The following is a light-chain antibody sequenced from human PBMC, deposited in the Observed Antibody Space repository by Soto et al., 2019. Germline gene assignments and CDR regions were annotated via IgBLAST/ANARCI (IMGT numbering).Light chain of an antibody. CDR3: QQYNSWT. CDR2: DAS. V-gene: IGKV1-5*01. CDR1: QSISDW. Sequence: DIQMTQSPSTLSASVGDRVTITCRASQSISDWLAWYQQKPGKAPKLLIYDASSLESGVPSRFSGSGSGTEFTLTISSLLPDDFATYYCQQYNSWTFGQGTKVEIK. J-gene: IGKJ1*01.